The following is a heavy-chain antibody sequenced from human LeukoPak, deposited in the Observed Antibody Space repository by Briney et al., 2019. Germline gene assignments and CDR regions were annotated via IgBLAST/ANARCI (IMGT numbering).Heavy chain of an antibody. CDR2: ISGSGGST. Sequence: GGSLRLSCAASGFTFSSYAMSWVRQAPGKGLEWVSAISGSGGSTYYADSVKGRFTISRDNSKNTLYLQMNSLRAEDTAVYYCAKNPQMKLLWFGELLSGYFDYWGQGTLVTVSS. V-gene: IGHV3-23*01. CDR1: GFTFSSYA. CDR3: AKNPQMKLLWFGELLSGYFDY. J-gene: IGHJ4*02. D-gene: IGHD3-10*01.